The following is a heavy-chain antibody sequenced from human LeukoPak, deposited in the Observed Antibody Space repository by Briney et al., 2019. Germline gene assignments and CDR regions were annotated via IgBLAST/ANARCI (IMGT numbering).Heavy chain of an antibody. J-gene: IGHJ6*03. V-gene: IGHV1-2*02. Sequence: ASVKVSCKASGYTFTGYCMHWVRQAPGQGLEWMGWINPNSGGTNYVQKFQGRVTMTRDTSISTAYMELSRLRSDDTAVYYCARGHPWNRVAATLGSRYSMDVWGKGTTVTISS. D-gene: IGHD2-15*01. CDR2: INPNSGGT. CDR1: GYTFTGYC. CDR3: ARGHPWNRVAATLGSRYSMDV.